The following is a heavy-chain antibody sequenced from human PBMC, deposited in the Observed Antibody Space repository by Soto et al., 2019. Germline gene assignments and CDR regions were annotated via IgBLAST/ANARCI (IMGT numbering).Heavy chain of an antibody. CDR3: ARDPVPAYDYRNYYGMDV. CDR1: GGSISSGGYY. Sequence: TLSLTCTVSGGSISSGGYYWSWIRQHPGKGLEWIGYIYYSGSTYYNPSLKSRVTISVDTSKNQFSLKLSSVTAADTAVYYCARDPVPAYDYRNYYGMDVWGQGTTVTVSS. V-gene: IGHV4-31*03. CDR2: IYYSGST. J-gene: IGHJ6*02. D-gene: IGHD4-4*01.